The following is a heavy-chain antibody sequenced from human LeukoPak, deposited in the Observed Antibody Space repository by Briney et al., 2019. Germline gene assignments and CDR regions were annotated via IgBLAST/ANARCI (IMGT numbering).Heavy chain of an antibody. D-gene: IGHD2-2*01. J-gene: IGHJ4*02. CDR3: ARVVSRYCSSTSCPFDY. Sequence: ASVKVSCKASGYTFTGYYMHWVRQAPGQGLEWMGWINPNSGGTNYAQKFKGRVTMTRDTSISTAYMELSRLRSDDTAVYYCARVVSRYCSSTSCPFDYWGQGTLVTVSS. CDR2: INPNSGGT. V-gene: IGHV1-2*02. CDR1: GYTFTGYY.